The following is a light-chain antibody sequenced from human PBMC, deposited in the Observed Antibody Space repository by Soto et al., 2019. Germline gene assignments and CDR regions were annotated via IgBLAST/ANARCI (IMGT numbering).Light chain of an antibody. J-gene: IGLJ1*01. CDR2: DVT. CDR3: SSFTGSSYV. V-gene: IGLV2-14*03. Sequence: QSALTQPASVSGSPGQSITISCTGTSSDVGNNNYVSWYQHNPGRAPKVMICDVTNRPSGVSNRFSGSKSGNTASLTISGLQAEDGADYYCSSFTGSSYVFGTGTKLTVL. CDR1: SSDVGNNNY.